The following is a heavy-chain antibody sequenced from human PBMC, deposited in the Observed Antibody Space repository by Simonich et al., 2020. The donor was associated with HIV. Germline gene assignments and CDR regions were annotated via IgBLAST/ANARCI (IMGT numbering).Heavy chain of an antibody. CDR1: GYTFPDYN. Sequence: QVQLVQSGAEVKKPGASVKVSCKASGYTFPDYNIHWVRQAPGQGLEWMGRVNPNSGGTDYPQKFQGRVTMTRDKSITTAYMELSRLRSDDTAFYYCATHGPGSYSSALDIWGQGTMVTVSS. D-gene: IGHD1-26*01. CDR2: VNPNSGGT. V-gene: IGHV1-2*06. CDR3: ATHGPGSYSSALDI. J-gene: IGHJ3*02.